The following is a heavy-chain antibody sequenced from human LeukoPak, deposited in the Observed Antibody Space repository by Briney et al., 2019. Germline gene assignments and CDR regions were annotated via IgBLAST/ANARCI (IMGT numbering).Heavy chain of an antibody. J-gene: IGHJ6*03. CDR2: IYYSGST. D-gene: IGHD3-10*01. V-gene: IGHV4-59*01. CDR1: GGSISSYY. Sequence: SETLSLTGPVSGGSISSYYWSWIGQPPGKGLEWIGYIYYSGSTYYNPSLKSRVTISVDTSKNQFSLKLSSVTAADTAVYYCARTTMVRGTYYMDVWGKGTTVTISS. CDR3: ARTTMVRGTYYMDV.